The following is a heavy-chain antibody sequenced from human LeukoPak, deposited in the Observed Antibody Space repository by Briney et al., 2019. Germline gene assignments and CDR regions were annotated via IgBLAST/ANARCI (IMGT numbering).Heavy chain of an antibody. CDR3: ARGPWGEYDILTGYPHYPRTRHYYYMDV. Sequence: ASVKVSCKASGYTFTSYYMHWVRQAPGQGLEWMGIINPSGGSTSYAQKFQGRVTMTRDTSTSTVNMELSSLRSEDTAVYSCARGPWGEYDILTGYPHYPRTRHYYYMDVWGKGTTVTISS. V-gene: IGHV1-46*01. D-gene: IGHD3-9*01. CDR2: INPSGGST. CDR1: GYTFTSYY. J-gene: IGHJ6*03.